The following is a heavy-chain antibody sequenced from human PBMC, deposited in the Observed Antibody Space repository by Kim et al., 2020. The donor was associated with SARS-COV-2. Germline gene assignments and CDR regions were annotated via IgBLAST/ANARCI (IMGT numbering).Heavy chain of an antibody. D-gene: IGHD3-10*01. V-gene: IGHV3-30*07. Sequence: ADPVTGRFTNSRDKHKNTMYRQMNSLRAEDTAVYYCARDVVTMVRGPMGYWGQGTLVTVSS. CDR3: ARDVVTMVRGPMGY. J-gene: IGHJ4*02.